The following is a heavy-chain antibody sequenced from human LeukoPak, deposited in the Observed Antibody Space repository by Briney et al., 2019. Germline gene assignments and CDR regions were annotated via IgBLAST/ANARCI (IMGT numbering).Heavy chain of an antibody. J-gene: IGHJ4*02. CDR3: ASPQRGRDYKWNYY. D-gene: IGHD1-7*01. V-gene: IGHV3-72*01. Sequence: PGGSLRLSCAASGFIFSDHYMDWVRQAPGKGLELVGRVRNKGNGYVTEYAASVRGRFTVSRDDSKNSLYLEMNSLKTEDTAVYYCASPQRGRDYKWNYYWGQGTLVTVSS. CDR1: GFIFSDHY. CDR2: VRNKGNGYVT.